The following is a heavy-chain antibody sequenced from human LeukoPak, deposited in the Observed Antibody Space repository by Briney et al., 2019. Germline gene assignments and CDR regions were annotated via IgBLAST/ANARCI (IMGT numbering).Heavy chain of an antibody. CDR1: GFSLSRYW. V-gene: IGHV3-7*01. J-gene: IGHJ4*02. D-gene: IGHD2/OR15-2a*01. CDR2: IGKDGTGN. Sequence: GGSLRLSCAASGFSLSRYWMSWVRRAPGKGLEWVANIGKDGTGNKYVDSVKGRFIISRDNAKNSVYLEMNSLRADDTAVYYCARDLDFYATDYWGQGTLVTVSS. CDR3: ARDLDFYATDY.